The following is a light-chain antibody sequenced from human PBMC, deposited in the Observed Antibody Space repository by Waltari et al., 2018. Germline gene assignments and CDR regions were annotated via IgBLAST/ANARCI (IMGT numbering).Light chain of an antibody. V-gene: IGKV4-1*01. CDR1: QSVLYSSNNKNY. CDR3: QQYSSYPST. Sequence: DIVMTQSPDSLAVSLGERATINCKSSQSVLYSSNNKNYLAWYQQKPGQPPKLLIYWASTRESGVPDRFSGSGSGKDFTLPISSLQAEDVAVYYCQQYSSYPSTFGPGPK. CDR2: WAS. J-gene: IGKJ2*01.